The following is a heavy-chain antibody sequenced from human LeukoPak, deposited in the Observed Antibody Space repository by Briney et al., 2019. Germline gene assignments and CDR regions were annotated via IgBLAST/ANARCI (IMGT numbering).Heavy chain of an antibody. CDR2: IYSGGST. D-gene: IGHD2-15*01. Sequence: GGSLRLSCAASGFTVSSNYMSWVRQDPGEGLEWVSVIYSGGSTYYADSVKGRFTISRDNSKTTLYLKMNSLRAEDTAVYYCASIIPVSGGREDAFDIWGQGTMVTVSS. CDR3: ASIIPVSGGREDAFDI. CDR1: GFTVSSNY. V-gene: IGHV3-53*01. J-gene: IGHJ3*02.